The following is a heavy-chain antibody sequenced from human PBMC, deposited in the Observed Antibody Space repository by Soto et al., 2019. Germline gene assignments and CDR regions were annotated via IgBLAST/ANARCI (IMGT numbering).Heavy chain of an antibody. CDR3: AKDLEYYYDSSGLEGPLDY. D-gene: IGHD3-22*01. J-gene: IGHJ4*02. CDR1: GFTFSSYA. V-gene: IGHV3-23*01. CDR2: ISGSGGST. Sequence: VGSLRLSCAASGFTFSSYAMSWVRQAPGKGLEWVSAISGSGGSTYYADSVKGRFTISRDNSENTLYLQMNSLRAEDTAVYYCAKDLEYYYDSSGLEGPLDYWGQGTLVTVSS.